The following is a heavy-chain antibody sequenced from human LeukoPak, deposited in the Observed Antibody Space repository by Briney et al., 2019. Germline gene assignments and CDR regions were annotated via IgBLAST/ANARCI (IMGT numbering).Heavy chain of an antibody. D-gene: IGHD5-12*01. CDR2: ISAYNGNT. J-gene: IGHJ5*02. CDR1: GYTFTSYG. V-gene: IGHV1-18*01. Sequence: ASVKVSCKASGYTFTSYGISWVRQAPGQGLEWMGWISAYNGNTNYAQKLQGRVTMTTDTSTSTAYMELRSLRSDDTAVYYCARDLWGYSGSTPPWFDPWGQGTLVTVSS. CDR3: ARDLWGYSGSTPPWFDP.